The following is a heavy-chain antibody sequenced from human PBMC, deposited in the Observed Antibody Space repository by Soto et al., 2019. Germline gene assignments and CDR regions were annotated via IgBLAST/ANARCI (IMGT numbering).Heavy chain of an antibody. CDR1: GFTFTSSA. V-gene: IGHV1-58*01. CDR2: IVVGSGNT. CDR3: AARRPGIVGATSSYFDY. D-gene: IGHD1-26*01. Sequence: GASVKVSCKASGFTFTSSAVQWVRQARGQRLEWIGWIVVGSGNTNYAQKFQERVTITRDMSTSTAYMELSSLRSEDTAVYYCAARRPGIVGATSSYFDYWGQGTLVTLSS. J-gene: IGHJ4*02.